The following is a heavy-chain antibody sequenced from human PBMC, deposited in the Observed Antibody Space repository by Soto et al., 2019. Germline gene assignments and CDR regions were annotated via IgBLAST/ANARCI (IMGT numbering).Heavy chain of an antibody. CDR1: GFSLSTSGMC. J-gene: IGHJ6*02. V-gene: IGHV2-70*11. CDR3: ARIRQYQLLSVRGYYGMDV. D-gene: IGHD2-2*01. CDR2: IDWDDDK. Sequence: SGPTLVNPTQTLTLTCTFSGFSLSTSGMCVSWIRQPPGKALEWPARIDWDDDKYYSTSLKTRLTISKDTSKNQVVLTMTNMDPVDTATYYCARIRQYQLLSVRGYYGMDVWRQGTTVTVSS.